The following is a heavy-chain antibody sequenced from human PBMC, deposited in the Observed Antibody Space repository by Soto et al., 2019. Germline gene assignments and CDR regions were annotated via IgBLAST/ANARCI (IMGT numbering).Heavy chain of an antibody. CDR3: ASGPYSGPAAGGGFVP. J-gene: IGHJ5*02. D-gene: IGHD2-2*01. V-gene: IGHV3-53*01. CDR1: GFSVRTNY. Sequence: EVQVVESGGGLIQPGGSLRLSCAVSGFSVRTNYMSWVRQAPGKGLEWVSVIYSGTSTYYADSVKGRFTIYRDNSKNSLYLQMNSLRVEDTAVYYWASGPYSGPAAGGGFVPWGQGTLVTVSS. CDR2: IYSGTST.